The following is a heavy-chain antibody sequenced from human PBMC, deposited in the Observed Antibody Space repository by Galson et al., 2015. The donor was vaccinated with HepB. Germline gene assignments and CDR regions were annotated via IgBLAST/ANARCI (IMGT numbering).Heavy chain of an antibody. V-gene: IGHV4-59*01. CDR2: SGSP. D-gene: IGHD3-22*01. Sequence: SGSPTYNPSLKSRVTISVHTSKNQFSLRLSSVTAADTATYYCAYDSSGYFYYYGLDVWGQGTTVTVSS. J-gene: IGHJ6*02. CDR3: AYDSSGYFYYYGLDV.